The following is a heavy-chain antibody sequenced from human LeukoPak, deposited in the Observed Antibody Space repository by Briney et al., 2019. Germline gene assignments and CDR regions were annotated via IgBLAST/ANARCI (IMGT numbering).Heavy chain of an antibody. CDR1: GGSFSGYY. CDR3: ASPIGDPKDY. J-gene: IGHJ4*02. Sequence: PSETLTLTCAVCGGSFSGYYWSWIRQPPGKGLEWIGEINQSGSTNYNPALKSRVTISVDTSKNQFSLKLSSVTAADTAVYYCASPIGDPKDYWGQGTLVTVSS. CDR2: INQSGST. V-gene: IGHV4-34*01. D-gene: IGHD4-17*01.